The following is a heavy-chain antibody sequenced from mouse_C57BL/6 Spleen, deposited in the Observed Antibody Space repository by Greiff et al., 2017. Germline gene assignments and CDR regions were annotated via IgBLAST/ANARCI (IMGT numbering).Heavy chain of an antibody. Sequence: QIQLQQSGAELVRPGASVTLSCKASGYTFTDYEMHWVKQTPVHGLEWIGAIDPETGGTAYNQKFKGKAILTADKSSSTAYMELRSLTSEDSAVDYCTRGDYYGSSPFDYWGQGTTLTVSS. J-gene: IGHJ2*01. CDR3: TRGDYYGSSPFDY. CDR1: GYTFTDYE. D-gene: IGHD1-1*01. CDR2: IDPETGGT. V-gene: IGHV1-15*01.